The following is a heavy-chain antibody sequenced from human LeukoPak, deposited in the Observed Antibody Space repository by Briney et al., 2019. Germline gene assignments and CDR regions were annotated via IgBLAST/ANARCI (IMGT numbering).Heavy chain of an antibody. CDR3: AKTLGPTKYGHAYYFDY. CDR1: GFTFSSHD. D-gene: IGHD2-8*01. Sequence: GGSLRLSCAASGFTFSSHDMHWVRQAPGKGLEWVAVISYDGSNKYYADSVKGRFSISRDNSKNTLYLQMNSLRAEDTAVYYCAKTLGPTKYGHAYYFDYWGQGTLVTVSS. CDR2: ISYDGSNK. J-gene: IGHJ4*02. V-gene: IGHV3-30*18.